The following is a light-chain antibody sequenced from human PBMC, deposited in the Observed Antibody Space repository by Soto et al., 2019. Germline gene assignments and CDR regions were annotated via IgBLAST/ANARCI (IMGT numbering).Light chain of an antibody. J-gene: IGKJ5*01. CDR3: LQHNTYPFT. CDR1: QSISSW. Sequence: DIQMTQSPSTLSASVGDRVTIXXRASQSISSWLAWYQQKPGKAPKXLIYAASSLQGGVPSRFSGSGSGTEFTLTISSLQPEDFATYYCLQHNTYPFTFGQGTRLEIK. V-gene: IGKV1-5*01. CDR2: AAS.